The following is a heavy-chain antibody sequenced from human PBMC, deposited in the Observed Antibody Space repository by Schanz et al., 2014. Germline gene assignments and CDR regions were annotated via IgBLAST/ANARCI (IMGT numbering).Heavy chain of an antibody. CDR2: INAGTGNT. V-gene: IGHV1-3*01. CDR1: GYSFISHA. Sequence: QVQLVQSGAEVKKPGASVKVSCKASGYSFISHAIHWVRQAPGQRLEWMGWINAGTGNTEYSQKFQGRVTITRDTLASTAYMEVSSLRSEDTAVYYCARGGYSSGWYDRDIAHFDYWGQGTLVTVSS. J-gene: IGHJ4*02. CDR3: ARGGYSSGWYDRDIAHFDY. D-gene: IGHD6-19*01.